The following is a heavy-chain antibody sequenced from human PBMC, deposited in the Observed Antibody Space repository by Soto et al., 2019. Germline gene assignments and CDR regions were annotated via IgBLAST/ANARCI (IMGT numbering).Heavy chain of an antibody. J-gene: IGHJ5*02. D-gene: IGHD6-6*01. CDR1: GYTFTSYG. CDR3: ARGRIAARLKGKNWFDP. CDR2: ISVYNGNT. Sequence: ASVKVSCKASGYTFTSYGISWVRQAPGQGLECVGWISVYNGNTKYPQKFQGRVTMTRNTSISTAYMELSSLRSEDTAVYYCARGRIAARLKGKNWFDPWGQGTLVTVSS. V-gene: IGHV1-18*01.